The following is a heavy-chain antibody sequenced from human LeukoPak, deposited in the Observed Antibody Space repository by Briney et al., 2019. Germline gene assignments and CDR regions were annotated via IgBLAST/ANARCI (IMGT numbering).Heavy chain of an antibody. D-gene: IGHD3-22*01. Sequence: GGSLRLSCAASGFNFSNYAMSWVGQAPGKGVEGVSAISPDARSTYHADSVKGRFTISRDNSKTPLYLQMNSLRAEDTAVYYCAKDLVNGLMIVVVGDAFDIWGQGTMVTVSS. CDR2: ISPDARST. J-gene: IGHJ3*02. V-gene: IGHV3-23*01. CDR1: GFNFSNYA. CDR3: AKDLVNGLMIVVVGDAFDI.